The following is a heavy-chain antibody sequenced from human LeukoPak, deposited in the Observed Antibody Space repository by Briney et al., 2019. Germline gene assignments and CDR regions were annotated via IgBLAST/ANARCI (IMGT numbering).Heavy chain of an antibody. J-gene: IGHJ4*02. CDR3: ARDSGRHYGSGSYYDY. CDR1: GGTFSSYA. Sequence: ASVKVSCKASGGTFSSYAISWARQAPGQGLEWMGRIIPILGIANYAQKFQGRVTITADKSTSTAYMELSSLRSEDTAVYYCARDSGRHYGSGSYYDYWGQGTLVTVSS. CDR2: IIPILGIA. D-gene: IGHD3-10*01. V-gene: IGHV1-69*04.